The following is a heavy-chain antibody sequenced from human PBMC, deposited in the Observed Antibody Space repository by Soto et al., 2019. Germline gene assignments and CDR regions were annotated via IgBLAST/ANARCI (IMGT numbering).Heavy chain of an antibody. J-gene: IGHJ4*02. D-gene: IGHD3-3*01. CDR2: INHSGST. Sequence: TSETLSLTCAVYGGSFSGYYWSWIRQPPGKGLEWIGEINHSGSTNYNPSLKSRVTISVDTSKNQFSLKLSSVTAADTAVYYCARGEYVFWSGYQPDREVIDYWGQGTLVSVSS. CDR1: GGSFSGYY. CDR3: ARGEYVFWSGYQPDREVIDY. V-gene: IGHV4-34*01.